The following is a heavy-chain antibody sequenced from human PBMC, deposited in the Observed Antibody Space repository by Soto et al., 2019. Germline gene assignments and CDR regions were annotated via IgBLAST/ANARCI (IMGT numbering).Heavy chain of an antibody. J-gene: IGHJ6*02. CDR1: GFTFSSYG. V-gene: IGHV3-30*18. D-gene: IGHD3-10*01. CDR2: ISYDGSNK. Sequence: QVQLVESGGGVVQPGRSLRLSCAASGFTFSSYGMHWVRQAPGKGLEWVAVISYDGSNKYYADSVKGRFTISRENSKTPLNLQLHSMRAEDTAVYYCAKDQLRGVRGVRTYCYGMDVWGQGTTVTVSS. CDR3: AKDQLRGVRGVRTYCYGMDV.